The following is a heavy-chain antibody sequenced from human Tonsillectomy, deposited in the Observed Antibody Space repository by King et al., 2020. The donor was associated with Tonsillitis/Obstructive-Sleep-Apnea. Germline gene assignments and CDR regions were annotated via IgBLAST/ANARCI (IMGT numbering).Heavy chain of an antibody. CDR1: GFTFSSYG. J-gene: IGHJ4*02. D-gene: IGHD1-26*01. Sequence: VQLVESGGGVVQPGRSLRLSCAASGFTFSSYGMHWVRQAPGKGLEWVAVISYDGSNKYDADSVKGRFTISRDNSKNTLYLQMNSLRAEDTAVYYCAKGYSGSSVVYWGQGTLVTVSS. CDR2: ISYDGSNK. CDR3: AKGYSGSSVVY. V-gene: IGHV3-30*18.